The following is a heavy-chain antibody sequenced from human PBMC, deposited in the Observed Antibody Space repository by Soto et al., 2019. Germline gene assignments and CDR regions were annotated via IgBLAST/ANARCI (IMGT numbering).Heavy chain of an antibody. V-gene: IGHV4-39*01. Sequence: QLQLQESGPGLVKPSETLSLTCTVSGGSISSGPYSWGWIRQPPGEGLEWIGTFYYSESTYYNPSLESRATISVDTSKNQFPLKVSSVTVADTAVYYCARLGGYCSSTSCYGYYGMDVWGQGTTVTVSS. CDR2: FYYSEST. D-gene: IGHD2-2*01. CDR1: GGSISSGPYS. J-gene: IGHJ6*02. CDR3: ARLGGYCSSTSCYGYYGMDV.